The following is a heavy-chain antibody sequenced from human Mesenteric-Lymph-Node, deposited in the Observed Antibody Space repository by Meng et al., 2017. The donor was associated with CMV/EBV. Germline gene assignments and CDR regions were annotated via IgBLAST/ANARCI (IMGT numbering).Heavy chain of an antibody. V-gene: IGHV4-39*07. J-gene: IGHJ5*02. CDR2: INHSGNT. CDR3: RTLNWFDP. Sequence: GSLSPSCTVSGGSIRKSRYYWGWIRQPPGKGLEWIGEINHSGNTNYNPSLRSRVTISVDTSKTQFSLKMTSVTAADTAVYYCRTLNWFDPWGQGTLVTVSS. CDR1: GGSIRKSRYY.